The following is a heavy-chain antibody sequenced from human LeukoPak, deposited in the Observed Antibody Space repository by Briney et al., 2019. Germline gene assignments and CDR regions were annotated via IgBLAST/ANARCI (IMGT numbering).Heavy chain of an antibody. CDR2: IYTSGST. CDR3: ARGPPRDSSSSLYFDY. CDR1: GGSISSYY. D-gene: IGHD6-6*01. J-gene: IGHJ4*02. Sequence: SETLSLTCTVSGGSISSYYWSWIRQPAGKGLEWIGRIYTSGSTNYNPSLKSRVTMSVDTSKNQFSLKLSSVTAADTAVYYCARGPPRDSSSSLYFDYWGQGTLVTVSS. V-gene: IGHV4-4*07.